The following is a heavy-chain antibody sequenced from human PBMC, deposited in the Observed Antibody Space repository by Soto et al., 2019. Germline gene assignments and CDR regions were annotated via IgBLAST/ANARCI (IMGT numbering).Heavy chain of an antibody. CDR2: ISSSSRTI. D-gene: IGHD6-13*01. CDR3: ARDSSSWYDGYYYYGMDV. J-gene: IGHJ6*02. V-gene: IGHV3-48*02. CDR1: GFTFSSYS. Sequence: EVQLVESGGGLVQPGGSLRLSCAASGFTFSSYSMNWVRQAPGKRLEWVSYISSSSRTIYYADSVKGRFTISRDNAKNSLYLQMNSLRDEDTAVYYCARDSSSWYDGYYYYGMDVWGQGTTVTVSS.